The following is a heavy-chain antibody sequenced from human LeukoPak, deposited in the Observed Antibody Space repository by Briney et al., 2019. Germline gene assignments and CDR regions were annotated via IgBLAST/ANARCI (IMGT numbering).Heavy chain of an antibody. CDR1: GFSLGTKA. CDR2: ISGGGAST. Sequence: PGGSLRLSCLTSGFSLGTKAMTWARQAPGKGLEWVQGISGGGASTYYADSVKGRFTISRDDSRNSLYLQMNSLRGEDTAVYYCAKDVGKWESLHYFDYWGQGTLVTVSS. V-gene: IGHV3-23*01. D-gene: IGHD1-26*01. CDR3: AKDVGKWESLHYFDY. J-gene: IGHJ4*02.